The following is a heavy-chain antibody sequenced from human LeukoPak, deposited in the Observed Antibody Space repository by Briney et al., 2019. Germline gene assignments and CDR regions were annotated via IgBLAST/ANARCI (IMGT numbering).Heavy chain of an antibody. CDR2: INDRGDNT. J-gene: IGHJ4*02. CDR1: GFNNYA. CDR3: ASAATGWGGLGY. Sequence: GGSLRLSCTGSGFNNYAMTWVRQAPGKGLEWVSGINDRGDNTYYADSVKGRFTVSRDNSRNTLYHQMNSLRVEDTAVYYCASAATGWGGLGYWGQGTLVTVSS. V-gene: IGHV3-23*01. D-gene: IGHD1-1*01.